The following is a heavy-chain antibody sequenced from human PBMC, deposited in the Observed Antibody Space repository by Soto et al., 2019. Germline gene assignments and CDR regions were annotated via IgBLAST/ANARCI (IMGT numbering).Heavy chain of an antibody. CDR2: INEDGSVK. V-gene: IGHV3-7*01. CDR1: GFTFSSYW. D-gene: IGHD2-2*01. Sequence: GGSLRLSCATSGFTFSSYWMIWVRQAPGKGLEWVAIINEDGSVKNYMDSVKGRFTVSRDNARNSFFLQMNSLRGEDTAVYYCARDPDIVVSSTNYDAFDLWGQGTMVTVSS. CDR3: ARDPDIVVSSTNYDAFDL. J-gene: IGHJ3*01.